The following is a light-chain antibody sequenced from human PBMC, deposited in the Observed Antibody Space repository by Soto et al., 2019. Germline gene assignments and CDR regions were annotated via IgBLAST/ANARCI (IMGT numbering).Light chain of an antibody. Sequence: QSVLTQPASVSGSPGQSITISCTGTSSDVGGYNYVSWYQQHPGKAPKLMIYEVSNRPSGVSNRFSGSKSGNTASLTLSGLQAEDEAEYYCSSYTSSSTLFGGGTKLTVL. V-gene: IGLV2-14*01. CDR1: SSDVGGYNY. CDR2: EVS. CDR3: SSYTSSSTL. J-gene: IGLJ3*02.